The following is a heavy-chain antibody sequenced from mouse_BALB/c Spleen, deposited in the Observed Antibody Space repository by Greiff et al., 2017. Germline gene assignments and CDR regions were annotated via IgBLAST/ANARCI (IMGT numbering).Heavy chain of an antibody. CDR2: INPSTGYT. CDR1: GYTFTSYW. J-gene: IGHJ3*01. CDR3: ARWLEGFAY. V-gene: IGHV1-7*01. Sequence: VKLMESGAELAKPGASVKMSCKASGYTFTSYWMHWVKQRPGQGLEWIGYINPSTGYTEYNQKFKDKATLTADKSSSTAYMQLSSLTSEDSAVYYCARWLEGFAYWGQGTLVTVSA. D-gene: IGHD2-2*01.